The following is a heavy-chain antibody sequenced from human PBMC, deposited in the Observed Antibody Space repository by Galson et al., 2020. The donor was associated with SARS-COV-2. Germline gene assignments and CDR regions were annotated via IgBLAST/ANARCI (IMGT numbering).Heavy chain of an antibody. D-gene: IGHD2-2*01. CDR2: VNTYHGNT. CDR3: ARALAIVPTAPKYYFDY. CDR1: GYTLTSYT. Sequence: ASVKVSCKPSGYTLTSYTITWVRQAPGQGLEWMGMVNTYHGNTNYAQNLQGRVTMTTDTSTTTAYMELRSLKSDDTAVYCCARALAIVPTAPKYYFDYWGQGTLVTVSS. V-gene: IGHV1-18*04. J-gene: IGHJ4*02.